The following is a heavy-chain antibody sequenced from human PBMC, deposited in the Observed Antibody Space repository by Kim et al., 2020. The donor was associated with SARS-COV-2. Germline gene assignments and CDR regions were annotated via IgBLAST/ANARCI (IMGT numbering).Heavy chain of an antibody. CDR1: GFTFSSYA. V-gene: IGHV3-30-3*01. D-gene: IGHD3-16*01. CDR2: ISYDGSNK. CDR3: ARGGSRSEYDYIWGTPAATPGGAAFDI. J-gene: IGHJ3*02. Sequence: GGSLRLSCAASGFTFSSYAMHWVRQAPGKGLEWVAVISYDGSNKYYADSVKGRFTISRDNSKNTLYLQMNSLRAEDTAVYYCARGGSRSEYDYIWGTPAATPGGAAFDIWGQGTMVTVSS.